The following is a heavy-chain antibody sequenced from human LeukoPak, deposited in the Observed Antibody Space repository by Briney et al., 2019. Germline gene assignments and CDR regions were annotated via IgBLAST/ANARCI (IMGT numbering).Heavy chain of an antibody. Sequence: SETLSLTCAVYGGYCSHYYWSWIRQSPGMGLEWIGEINDSGTINYNPSLMSRVTISLDKSKNQFSLKLSSATAADTAVYYCAMRWNYGRHYYIDVWGKGATVSVSS. CDR2: INDSGTI. J-gene: IGHJ6*03. CDR3: AMRWNYGRHYYIDV. CDR1: GGYCSHYY. D-gene: IGHD1-7*01. V-gene: IGHV4-34*01.